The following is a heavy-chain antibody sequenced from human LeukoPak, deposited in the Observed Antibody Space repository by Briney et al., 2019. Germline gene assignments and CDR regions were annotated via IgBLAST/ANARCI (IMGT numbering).Heavy chain of an antibody. V-gene: IGHV3-23*01. CDR2: ISGSGGST. D-gene: IGHD3-10*01. CDR3: AKTGYYGSGSLYFLFDY. CDR1: GFTFSSYG. Sequence: PGGSLRLSCAASGFTFSSYGMSWVRPAPGKGLEWVSAISGSGGSTYYADSVKGRFTISRDNSKNTLYLQMNSLRAEDTAVYYCAKTGYYGSGSLYFLFDYWGQGTLVTLSS. J-gene: IGHJ4*02.